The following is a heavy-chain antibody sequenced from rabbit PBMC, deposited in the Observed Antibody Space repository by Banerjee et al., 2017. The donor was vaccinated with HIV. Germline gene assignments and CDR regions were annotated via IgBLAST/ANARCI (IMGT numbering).Heavy chain of an antibody. CDR3: ARDGYAGHGYPNL. CDR1: AFSFSNKYV. V-gene: IGHV1S43*01. J-gene: IGHJ4*01. Sequence: QEQLEESGGDLVKPEGSLTLTCTASAFSFSNKYVMCWVRQAPGKGLELIACIISSTGTTRYASWVNGRFTISRSTSLNTVDLKMTSLTAADTATYFCARDGYAGHGYPNLWGQGTLVTVS. CDR2: IISSTGTT. D-gene: IGHD6-1*01.